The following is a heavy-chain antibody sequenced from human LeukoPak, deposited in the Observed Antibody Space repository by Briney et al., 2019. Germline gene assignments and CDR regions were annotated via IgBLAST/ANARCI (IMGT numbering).Heavy chain of an antibody. V-gene: IGHV4-4*02. CDR1: GGSISSSNW. D-gene: IGHD3-3*01. Sequence: SETLSLTCAVSGGSISSSNWWSWVRQPPGKGLEWIGEIYHSGSTNYNPSLKSRVTISVDTSKNQFSLKLSSVTAADTAVYYCARIPSSFWSGYRSWFDPWGQGTLVTVSS. CDR2: IYHSGST. J-gene: IGHJ5*02. CDR3: ARIPSSFWSGYRSWFDP.